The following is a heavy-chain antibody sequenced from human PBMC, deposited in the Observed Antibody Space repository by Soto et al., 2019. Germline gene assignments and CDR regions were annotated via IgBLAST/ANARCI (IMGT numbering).Heavy chain of an antibody. J-gene: IGHJ6*02. Sequence: EVQLLESGGGLVQPGGSLRLSCAASGCTFSSYAMSWVRQAPGKGLEWVSVISGSGGSTYYADSVKGRFTISRDNSKNKLELQMNSLKAEDTAVYYCAKDSGSYVYYGMDVWGQGTTVTVSS. V-gene: IGHV3-23*01. CDR2: ISGSGGST. CDR3: AKDSGSYVYYGMDV. CDR1: GCTFSSYA. D-gene: IGHD1-26*01.